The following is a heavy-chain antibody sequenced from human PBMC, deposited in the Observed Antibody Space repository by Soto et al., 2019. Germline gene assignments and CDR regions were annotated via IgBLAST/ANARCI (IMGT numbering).Heavy chain of an antibody. CDR2: IYYSGST. J-gene: IGHJ4*02. V-gene: IGHV4-30-4*01. Sequence: SETLSLTCTVSGGSISSGDYYWSWIRQPPGKGLEWIGYIYYSGSTYYNPSLKSRVTISVDTSKNKFCLKLSSVTAADTAVYYCAREGVDYYDRSGYSLWGQGTLVTVSS. CDR1: GGSISSGDYY. D-gene: IGHD3-22*01. CDR3: AREGVDYYDRSGYSL.